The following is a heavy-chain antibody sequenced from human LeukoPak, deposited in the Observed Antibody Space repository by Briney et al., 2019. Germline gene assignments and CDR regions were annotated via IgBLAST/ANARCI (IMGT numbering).Heavy chain of an antibody. Sequence: PGGSLRLSCAASGFTFSSYAMSWVRQAPGKGLEWVSAISGSGGSTYYADSVKGRFTISRDNSKNTLYLQMNSLRAEDTAVYYCATPTNWLGGSSGYDSWGQGTLVTVSS. D-gene: IGHD5-12*01. CDR2: ISGSGGST. J-gene: IGHJ4*02. CDR3: ATPTNWLGGSSGYDS. V-gene: IGHV3-23*01. CDR1: GFTFSSYA.